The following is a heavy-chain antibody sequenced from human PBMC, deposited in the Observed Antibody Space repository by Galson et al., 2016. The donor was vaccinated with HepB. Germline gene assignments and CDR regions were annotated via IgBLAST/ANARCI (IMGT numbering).Heavy chain of an antibody. J-gene: IGHJ4*02. CDR2: ISAGNGNT. CDR1: GNTFTSDA. CDR3: TRATKTGTTGY. Sequence: SVKVSCKASGNTFTSDAIHWVRQAPGQGLEWMGWISAGNGNTHYSQKFQDTVSITRDTSASTAFMELRSLRSEDTAKYYCTRATKTGTTGYWGQGTLVIVSS. V-gene: IGHV1-3*01. D-gene: IGHD1-1*01.